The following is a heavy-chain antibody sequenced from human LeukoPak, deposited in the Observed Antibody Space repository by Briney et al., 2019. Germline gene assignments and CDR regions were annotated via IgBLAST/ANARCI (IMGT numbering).Heavy chain of an antibody. Sequence: SETLSLTCTVSGGSISSSSYYWGWIRQPPGKGLEWIGSIYYSGNTYYNPSLKSRVTMSVDTSKNQFSLKLSSVTAADTAVYYCARRKYQAAADFWGQGTLVTVSS. CDR3: ARRKYQAAADF. J-gene: IGHJ4*02. CDR2: IYYSGNT. CDR1: GGSISSSSYY. V-gene: IGHV4-39*01. D-gene: IGHD6-13*01.